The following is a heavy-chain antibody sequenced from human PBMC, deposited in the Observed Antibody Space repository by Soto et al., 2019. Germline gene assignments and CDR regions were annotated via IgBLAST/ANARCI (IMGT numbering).Heavy chain of an antibody. CDR3: ARVNPPYP. J-gene: IGHJ5*02. Sequence: EVHLVESGGGLIQPGGSLRLSCAASGFIVSSNFMSWVRQAPGKGLEWVSVLYSGGGTYYADSVKGRFTISRDDSKNTLHLQMNSLRAEDTAIYYCARVNPPYPWGQGTLVTVSS. V-gene: IGHV3-53*01. CDR1: GFIVSSNF. CDR2: LYSGGGT.